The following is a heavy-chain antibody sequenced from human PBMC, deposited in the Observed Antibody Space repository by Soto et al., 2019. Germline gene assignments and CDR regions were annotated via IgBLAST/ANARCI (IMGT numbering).Heavy chain of an antibody. J-gene: IGHJ4*02. CDR3: AKAHVAVARYYFDY. V-gene: IGHV5-51*01. Sequence: PGESLKISCKGSGYNFASYWIGGVRQKPGKGLEWMGIIYPGDSDTRYSPSFEGHVTISADKSTSTAYMQWSSLGASDTAIYYCAKAHVAVARYYFDYWGQGTLVTVSS. CDR1: GYNFASYW. CDR2: IYPGDSDT. D-gene: IGHD6-19*01.